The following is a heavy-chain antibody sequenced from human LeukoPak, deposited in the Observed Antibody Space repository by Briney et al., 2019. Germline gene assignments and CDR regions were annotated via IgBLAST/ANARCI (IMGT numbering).Heavy chain of an antibody. D-gene: IGHD1-26*01. V-gene: IGHV4-39*07. J-gene: IGHJ4*02. Sequence: SETLSLTCTVSGGSISSGDYYWSWIRQPPGKGLEWIGEINHSGSTNCNPSLKSRVTISVDTSKNQFSLKLSSVTAADTAVYYCARVTSRSPGYWGQGTLVTVSS. CDR3: ARVTSRSPGY. CDR1: GGSISSGDYY. CDR2: INHSGST.